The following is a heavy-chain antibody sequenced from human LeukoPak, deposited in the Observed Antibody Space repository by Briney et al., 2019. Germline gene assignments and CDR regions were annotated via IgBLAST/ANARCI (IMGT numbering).Heavy chain of an antibody. D-gene: IGHD3-9*01. CDR2: IYYSGST. V-gene: IGHV4-31*03. Sequence: PSETLALTCTVSGGSISRGGYYWSWIRQHPGKGLEWIGYIYYSGSTYYNPSLKSRVTISVDTSKNQFSLKLSSVTAADTAAYYCARVPYYDILTGYSPTGFDPWGQGTLVTVSS. CDR1: GGSISRGGYY. CDR3: ARVPYYDILTGYSPTGFDP. J-gene: IGHJ5*02.